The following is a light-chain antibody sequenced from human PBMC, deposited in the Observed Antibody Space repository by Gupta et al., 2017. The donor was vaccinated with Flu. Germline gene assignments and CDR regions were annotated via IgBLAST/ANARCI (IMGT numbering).Light chain of an antibody. Sequence: EIVLTQSPATLSLSPGERATLSCRASQSIGTYLAWYQQRCGQPPRLLIYDASKRATGIPARFSGSGSGTDFTLTISSLESEDFAVFYCQQRSNWPYTFGQGTHLEIK. V-gene: IGKV3-11*01. CDR2: DAS. CDR3: QQRSNWPYT. CDR1: QSIGTY. J-gene: IGKJ2*01.